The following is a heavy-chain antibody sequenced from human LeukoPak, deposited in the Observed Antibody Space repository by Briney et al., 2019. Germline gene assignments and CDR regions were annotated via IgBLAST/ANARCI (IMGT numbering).Heavy chain of an antibody. CDR1: GFTFDDYA. J-gene: IGHJ1*01. CDR3: ARNRGYDFWSGYTH. D-gene: IGHD3-3*01. Sequence: GGSLRLSCAASGFTFDDYAMSWVCQTPGKGLEWVSGSNWNGGSTGYADSVKGRFTISRDNAKNSLYLQMNSLRADDTALYYCARNRGYDFWSGYTHWGQGILVTVSS. V-gene: IGHV3-20*04. CDR2: SNWNGGST.